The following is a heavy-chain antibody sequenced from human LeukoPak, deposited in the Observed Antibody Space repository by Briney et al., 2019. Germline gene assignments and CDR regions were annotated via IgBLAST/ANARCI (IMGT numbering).Heavy chain of an antibody. CDR1: GFTFRSYW. CDR2: IKQDGSEK. Sequence: PGGSLILSCAASGFTFRSYWMSWARQAPGKGLEWVASIKQDGSEKYYVDSVKGRFTISRDNAKNSLYLQMNSLRAEDTALYYCARAPGEGWFDPWGEGTLVTVPS. D-gene: IGHD4-17*01. J-gene: IGHJ5*02. V-gene: IGHV3-7*01. CDR3: ARAPGEGWFDP.